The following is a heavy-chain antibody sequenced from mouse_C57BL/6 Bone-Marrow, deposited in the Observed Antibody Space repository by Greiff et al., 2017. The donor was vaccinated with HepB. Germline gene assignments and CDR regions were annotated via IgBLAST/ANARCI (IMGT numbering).Heavy chain of an antibody. CDR3: ARHGSSPHWYFDV. CDR2: ISSGGSYT. Sequence: EVQGVESGGDLVKPGGSLKLSCAASGFIFSSYGMSWVRQTPDKRLEWVATISSGGSYTYYPDSVKGRFTISRDNAKNTLYLQMSSLKSEDTAMYYCARHGSSPHWYFDVWGTGTTVTVSS. J-gene: IGHJ1*03. CDR1: GFIFSSYG. V-gene: IGHV5-6*01. D-gene: IGHD1-1*01.